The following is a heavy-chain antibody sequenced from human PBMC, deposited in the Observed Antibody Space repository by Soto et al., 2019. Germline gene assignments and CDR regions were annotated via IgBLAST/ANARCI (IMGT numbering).Heavy chain of an antibody. J-gene: IGHJ4*02. CDR2: MHDSGTI. D-gene: IGHD3-3*01. CDR3: ARGGLYDLWSGLFD. CDR1: GASVTSGDYY. Sequence: QAQLQESGPGLVRPSQTLSLSCSVSGASVTSGDYYWNWIRQTPGTGLEWLGYMHDSGTIPYNPSLKSRVTLSKDTSKNQFSLKLTSVSAADTAVYFCARGGLYDLWSGLFDWGQGIRVTVSS. V-gene: IGHV4-30-4*01.